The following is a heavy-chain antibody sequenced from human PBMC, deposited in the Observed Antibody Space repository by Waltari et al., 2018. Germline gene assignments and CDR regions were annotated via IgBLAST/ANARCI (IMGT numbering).Heavy chain of an antibody. J-gene: IGHJ4*02. Sequence: QVQLQESGPGLVKPSQTLSLTCTVSGGSISSGSYYWSWIRQPAGKGLEWLGRIYTSGSTNYNPSLKSRVTISVDTSKNQFSLKLSSVTAADTAVYYCARVPFYCTNGVCYYYFDYWGQGTLVTVSS. D-gene: IGHD2-8*01. CDR3: ARVPFYCTNGVCYYYFDY. CDR2: IYTSGST. V-gene: IGHV4-61*02. CDR1: GGSISSGSYY.